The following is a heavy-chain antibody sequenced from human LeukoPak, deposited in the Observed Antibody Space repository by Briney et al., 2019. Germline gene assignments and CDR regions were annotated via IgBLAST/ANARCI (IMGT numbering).Heavy chain of an antibody. J-gene: IGHJ5*02. D-gene: IGHD6-13*01. V-gene: IGHV4-34*01. Sequence: PSETLSLTCAVYGGSFSGYYWSWIRQPPGKGLEWIGEINHSGSTNYNPSLKSRVTISVDTSKNQFSLKLSSVTAADTAVYYCARVFSSSWYAKYNWFDPWGQGTLVTVSS. CDR3: ARVFSSSWYAKYNWFDP. CDR2: INHSGST. CDR1: GGSFSGYY.